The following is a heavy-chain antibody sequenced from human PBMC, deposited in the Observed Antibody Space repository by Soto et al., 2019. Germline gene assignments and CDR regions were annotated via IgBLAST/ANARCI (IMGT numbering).Heavy chain of an antibody. CDR1: GFTFSSYG. V-gene: IGHV3-30*18. CDR3: AKGDGGPYGDYPY. D-gene: IGHD4-17*01. Sequence: GGSLRLSCAASGFTFSSYGMHWVRQAPGKGLEWVAVISYDGSNKYYADSVKGRFTISRDNSKNTLYLQMNSLRAEDTAVYYCAKGDGGPYGDYPYWGQGTLVTVSS. CDR2: ISYDGSNK. J-gene: IGHJ4*02.